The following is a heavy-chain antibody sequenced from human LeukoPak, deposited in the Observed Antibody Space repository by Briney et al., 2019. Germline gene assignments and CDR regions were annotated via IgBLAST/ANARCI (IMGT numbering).Heavy chain of an antibody. CDR1: GFIFSDYW. CDR3: ARDGTAAGLYFDL. J-gene: IGHJ4*01. V-gene: IGHV3-7*01. CDR2: IRQDGSEK. D-gene: IGHD6-13*01. Sequence: PGGSLRLSRAASGFIFSDYWVNWVRQAPGKGLEWVASIRQDGSEKTYVDSVKGRFTISRDNTKNSLYLQMSSLTAEDTAVYYCARDGTAAGLYFDLWGQGTLVTVSS.